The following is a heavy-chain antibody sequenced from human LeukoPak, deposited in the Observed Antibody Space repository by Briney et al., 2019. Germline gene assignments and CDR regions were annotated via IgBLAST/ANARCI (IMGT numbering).Heavy chain of an antibody. CDR1: GGTFSSYA. CDR2: IIPIFGTA. J-gene: IGHJ6*02. D-gene: IGHD2-2*01. Sequence: SVKVSCKASGGTFSSYAISWVRQAPGQGLEWMGGIIPIFGTANYAQKFQGRVTITADESTSTAYMELSSLRSEDTAVYYCARHGTYIVVVPAAISDGMDVWGQGTTVTVSS. CDR3: ARHGTYIVVVPAAISDGMDV. V-gene: IGHV1-69*13.